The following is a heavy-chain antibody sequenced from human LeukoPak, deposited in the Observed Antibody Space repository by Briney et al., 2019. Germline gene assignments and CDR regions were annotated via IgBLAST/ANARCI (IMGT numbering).Heavy chain of an antibody. CDR1: GFTFSNAW. CDR2: ISSSGNTT. V-gene: IGHV3-11*04. D-gene: IGHD6-13*01. J-gene: IGHJ4*02. CDR3: ARDGGSSWYFDY. Sequence: KSGGSLRLSCAASGFTFSNAWMSWVRQAPGKGLECVSYISSSGNTTYHADSVKGRFTISRDNAKNSLYLQMGSLRAEDTAVYYCARDGGSSWYFDYWGQGALVTVSS.